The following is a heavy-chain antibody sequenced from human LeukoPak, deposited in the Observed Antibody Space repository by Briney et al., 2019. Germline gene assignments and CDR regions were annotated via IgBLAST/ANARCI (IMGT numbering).Heavy chain of an antibody. Sequence: SETLSLTCGVSGVPFSNYYWSWVRQSPRQGLEWIGEINHSGYTNYNPSLKSRVTKSIDTSKNQFSLKLTSVTAADEGVYYCTRAVAGHPDWGQGTLVTVSS. CDR3: TRAVAGHPD. CDR1: GVPFSNYY. J-gene: IGHJ4*02. CDR2: INHSGYT. V-gene: IGHV4-34*01. D-gene: IGHD6-19*01.